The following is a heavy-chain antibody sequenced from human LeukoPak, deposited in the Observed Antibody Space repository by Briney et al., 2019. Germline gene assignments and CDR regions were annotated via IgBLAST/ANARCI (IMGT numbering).Heavy chain of an antibody. V-gene: IGHV4-59*01. Sequence: SETLSLTCTVSDGSISSYSWTWIRQPPGKGLEWIGYIDYSGSTNYNPSPKSRVTISVDTSKNQFSLKLTSMTAADTAVYYCARGRRTSGYASLTNWGQGTLVTVSS. CDR3: ARGRRTSGYASLTN. CDR2: IDYSGST. J-gene: IGHJ4*02. CDR1: DGSISSYS. D-gene: IGHD3-22*01.